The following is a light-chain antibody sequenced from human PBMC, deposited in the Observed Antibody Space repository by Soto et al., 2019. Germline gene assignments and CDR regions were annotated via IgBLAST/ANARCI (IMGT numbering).Light chain of an antibody. J-gene: IGKJ2*01. CDR3: MQGTHWPYT. V-gene: IGKV2-30*01. Sequence: DVVMTQSPLSLPVTLGQPASISCRASRSLIYTDGNTYLNWFHQRPGQSPRRLFAKVSNRDSGVPDRFSGSGSATDFTLKISRVEAEDVGLYYCMQGTHWPYTFGQGTKLEIK. CDR2: KVS. CDR1: RSLIYTDGNTY.